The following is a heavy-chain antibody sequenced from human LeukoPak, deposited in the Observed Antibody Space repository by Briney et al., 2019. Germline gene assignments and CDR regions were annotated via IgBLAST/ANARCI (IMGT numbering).Heavy chain of an antibody. D-gene: IGHD5-12*01. V-gene: IGHV1-69*13. CDR2: IIPIFGTA. CDR1: GGTFSSYA. Sequence: SVKVSCKASGGTFSSYAISWVRQAPGQGLEWMGGIIPIFGTANYAQKFQGRVTIAADESTSTAYMELSSLRSEDTAVYYCARSRYSGYDYRYYYYYMDVWGKGTTVTVSS. CDR3: ARSRYSGYDYRYYYYYMDV. J-gene: IGHJ6*03.